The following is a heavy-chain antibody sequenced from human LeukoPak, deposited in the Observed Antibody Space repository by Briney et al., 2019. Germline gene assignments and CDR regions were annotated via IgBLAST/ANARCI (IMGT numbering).Heavy chain of an antibody. V-gene: IGHV4-4*07. J-gene: IGHJ5*02. D-gene: IGHD2-15*01. CDR1: GGSISSYY. CDR3: ARETYCSGGSCYYRENWFDP. CDR2: IYTSGST. Sequence: PSETLSLTCTVSGGSISSYYWSWIRQPAGKGLEWIGRIYTSGSTNYNPSLKSRVTISLDTSRNQFSLKLNSVTAADTAVYYCARETYCSGGSCYYRENWFDPWGQGTLVTVSS.